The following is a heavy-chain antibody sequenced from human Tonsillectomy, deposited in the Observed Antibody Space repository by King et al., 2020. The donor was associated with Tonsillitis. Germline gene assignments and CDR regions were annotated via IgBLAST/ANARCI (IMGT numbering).Heavy chain of an antibody. CDR3: ATDLIEAVPAYIFAY. Sequence: VQLVESGAEVKKPGASVKVSCKTSGYIFTDFYIHWVRQAPGQGLEWMGWINPNSGGTNYAQKFQGRVTMTRDTSITTAYMELSSLSSDDTAVYYCATDLIEAVPAYIFAYWAQGTLVTVSS. D-gene: IGHD3-16*01. CDR2: INPNSGGT. CDR1: GYIFTDFY. J-gene: IGHJ4*02. V-gene: IGHV1-2*02.